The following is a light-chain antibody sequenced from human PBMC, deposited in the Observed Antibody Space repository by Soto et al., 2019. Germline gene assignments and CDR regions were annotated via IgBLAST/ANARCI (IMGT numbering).Light chain of an antibody. CDR3: QQRSNWPIT. CDR2: GAS. J-gene: IGKJ5*01. CDR1: QSVSSSY. V-gene: IGKV3D-20*02. Sequence: EIVLTQSPGTLSLSPGERATVSCRASQSVSSSYLAWYQQKPGQAPRLLIYGASSRATGIPDRFSGSGSGTDFTLTISSLEPEDFALYYCQQRSNWPITFGQGTRLEIK.